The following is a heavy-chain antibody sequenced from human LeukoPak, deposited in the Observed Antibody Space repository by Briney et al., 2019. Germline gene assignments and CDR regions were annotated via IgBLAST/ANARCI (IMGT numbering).Heavy chain of an antibody. CDR2: INPKSGGT. V-gene: IGHV1-2*02. CDR3: ARAIAVNYGMDV. CDR1: GYTFTDYY. Sequence: ASVKVSSKASGYTFTDYYMYWVRQAPGQGLEWMGWINPKSGGTNYAQKFQGRVTMTRDTSISTAYMELSRLRSDDTAVYYCARAIAVNYGMDVWGQGTTVIVSS. J-gene: IGHJ6*02. D-gene: IGHD6-19*01.